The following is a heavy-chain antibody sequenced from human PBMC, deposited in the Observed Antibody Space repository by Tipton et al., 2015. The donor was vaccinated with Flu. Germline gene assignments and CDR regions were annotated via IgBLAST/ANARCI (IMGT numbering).Heavy chain of an antibody. D-gene: IGHD3-3*01. CDR1: GYTFTNYW. CDR3: ARLSSDFWSAYPPEGAMDV. Sequence: VQLVQSGAEVKKPGESLKISCKGSGYTFTNYWIGWVRQMPGKGLEWMGIIYPRDSDTRYSPSFQGQITISADKSITTAYLQWSSLRASDTAMYYCARLSSDFWSAYPPEGAMDVWGQGTTVTVSS. V-gene: IGHV5-51*01. CDR2: IYPRDSDT. J-gene: IGHJ6*02.